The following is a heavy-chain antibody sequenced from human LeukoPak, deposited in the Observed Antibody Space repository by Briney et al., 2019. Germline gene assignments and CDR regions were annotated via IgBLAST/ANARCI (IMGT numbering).Heavy chain of an antibody. D-gene: IGHD2-21*02. Sequence: GGSLRLSCEASGLSIGDYTMHWVRQVPGKGLEWVSLISRNGVATKYADSVRGRFIVSRDNSKNSLYLQMNSLSTEDTALYYCARLCGGDCQIRGLHNWFDPWGQGTLVTVSS. V-gene: IGHV3-43*01. CDR3: ARLCGGDCQIRGLHNWFDP. CDR2: ISRNGVAT. CDR1: GLSIGDYT. J-gene: IGHJ5*02.